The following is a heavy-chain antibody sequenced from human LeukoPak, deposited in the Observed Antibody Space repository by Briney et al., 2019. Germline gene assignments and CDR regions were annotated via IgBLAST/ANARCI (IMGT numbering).Heavy chain of an antibody. D-gene: IGHD3-10*01. Sequence: PGDSLTLFCARSGFILGSYAVRWARQAPGKGREWVSAISGKGYNTYYADSVKGRFTISRERCGHSLCLQIHNLRAERTVVSLCAKGVRLSFAFYFDYWGRGTLVTVSS. CDR3: AKGVRLSFAFYFDY. J-gene: IGHJ4*02. CDR2: ISGKGYNT. V-gene: IGHV3-23*01. CDR1: GFILGSYA.